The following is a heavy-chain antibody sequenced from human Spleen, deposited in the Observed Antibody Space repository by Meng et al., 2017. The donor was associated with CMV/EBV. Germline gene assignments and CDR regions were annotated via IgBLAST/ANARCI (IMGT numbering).Heavy chain of an antibody. CDR3: ARQDCTGTSCSDGLLY. J-gene: IGHJ4*02. Sequence: GGSLRLSCKGSGNSFSNYWIAWVRQMPGKGLEWMGIIYPADSDTSYSPSFQGQVTMSADKSITTAYLQWSSLKASDTAMYYCARQDCTGTSCSDGLLYWGQGTLVTVSS. CDR1: GNSFSNYW. CDR2: IYPADSDT. D-gene: IGHD2-2*01. V-gene: IGHV5-51*01.